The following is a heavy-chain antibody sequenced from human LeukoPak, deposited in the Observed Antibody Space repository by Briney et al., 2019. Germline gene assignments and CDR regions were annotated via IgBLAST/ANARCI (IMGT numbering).Heavy chain of an antibody. D-gene: IGHD6-6*01. CDR1: GGSISSGGYY. V-gene: IGHV4-31*03. CDR2: IYYSGST. Sequence: SETLSLTCTVSGGSISSGGYYWSWIRQHPGKGLEWIGYIYYSGSTYYNPSLKRRVTISVDTSKNQFSLKLSSVTAADTAVYYCARLSVSSSTREFDYWGQGTLVTVSS. CDR3: ARLSVSSSTREFDY. J-gene: IGHJ4*02.